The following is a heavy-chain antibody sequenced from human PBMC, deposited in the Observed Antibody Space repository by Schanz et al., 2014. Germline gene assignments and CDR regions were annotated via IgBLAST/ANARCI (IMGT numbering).Heavy chain of an antibody. Sequence: QVQLQESGPGLVKPSGTLSLTCAVSGGSISSSNWWSWVRQPPGKGLEWIGEIYHSGRTNYNPSLKSRVTISVDKSNNEFSLKLTSVAAADTAVYYCARQGTTRFQYYMDVWGEGTSVFVS. D-gene: IGHD1-1*01. CDR1: GGSISSSNW. CDR2: IYHSGRT. V-gene: IGHV4-4*02. CDR3: ARQGTTRFQYYMDV. J-gene: IGHJ6*03.